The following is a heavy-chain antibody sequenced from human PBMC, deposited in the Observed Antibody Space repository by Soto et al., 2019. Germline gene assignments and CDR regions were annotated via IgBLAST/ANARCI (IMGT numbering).Heavy chain of an antibody. D-gene: IGHD2-2*01. V-gene: IGHV3-7*01. CDR2: MKPDGSEE. J-gene: IGHJ4*02. CDR3: ARHCSSSTCQRSFDY. Sequence: GGSLRLSCAASGFVFGDAWMNWVRQAPGKGLEWVANMKPDGSEEYFVDSVKGRFTISRDNAETSLYLQMDSLRTEDTAVYYCARHCSSSTCQRSFDYWGQRTLVTVSS. CDR1: GFVFGDAW.